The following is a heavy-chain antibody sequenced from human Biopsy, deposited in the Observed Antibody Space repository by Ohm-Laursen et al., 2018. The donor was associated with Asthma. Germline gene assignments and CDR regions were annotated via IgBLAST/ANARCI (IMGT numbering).Heavy chain of an antibody. D-gene: IGHD1-14*01. Sequence: TQTLPLTCSFSGFSLSSSGANVNWIRQPPGKALEWLARIDWEQDKFYSTSLRTRLTISKGFSEDQVVLTMTNMGPFDTATYYCTRHNDYWGPGILVTVSS. CDR2: IDWEQDK. CDR3: TRHNDY. CDR1: GFSLSSSGAN. J-gene: IGHJ4*02. V-gene: IGHV2-70*04.